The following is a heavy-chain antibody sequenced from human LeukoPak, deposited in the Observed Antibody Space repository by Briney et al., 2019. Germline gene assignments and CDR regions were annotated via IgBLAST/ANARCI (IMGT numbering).Heavy chain of an antibody. V-gene: IGHV3-48*01. Sequence: GGSLRLSCAASGFTFSSYSMTWVRQAPGKGLEWVSYITYSSSTIYYADSVKGRFTISRDNSKNTLYLQMNSLRAEDTAVYYCAKVYTYGDSWGQGTLVTVSS. CDR2: ITYSSSTI. CDR3: AKVYTYGDS. CDR1: GFTFSSYS. D-gene: IGHD5-18*01. J-gene: IGHJ4*02.